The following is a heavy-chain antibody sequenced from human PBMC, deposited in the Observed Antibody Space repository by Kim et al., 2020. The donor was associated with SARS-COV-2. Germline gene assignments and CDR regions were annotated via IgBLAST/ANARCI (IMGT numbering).Heavy chain of an antibody. D-gene: IGHD2-15*01. Sequence: SGPTLVNPTQTLTLTCTFSGFSLSTSGVGVGWIRQPPGKALEWLALIYWDDDKRYSPSLKSRLTITKDTSKNQVVLTMTNMDPVDTATYYCAHSNRVVVAAKGSSGSGSFDYWGQGTLVTVSS. CDR2: IYWDDDK. CDR3: AHSNRVVVAAKGSSGSGSFDY. V-gene: IGHV2-5*02. J-gene: IGHJ4*02. CDR1: GFSLSTSGVG.